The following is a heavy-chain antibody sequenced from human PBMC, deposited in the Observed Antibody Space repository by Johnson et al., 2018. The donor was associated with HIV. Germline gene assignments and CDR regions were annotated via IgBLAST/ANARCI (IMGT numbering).Heavy chain of an antibody. V-gene: IGHV3-9*01. J-gene: IGHJ3*02. CDR3: AKWTRDGYNYVHAFDI. CDR1: GFTFDDYA. Sequence: VQLVESGGGLVQPGRSLRLSCAASGFTFDDYAMHWVRQAPGKGLEWVSGISWNSGSIGYADSVKGRFTISRDNAKNSLYLQMNSLRAEDTALYYCAKWTRDGYNYVHAFDIWGQGTLVTVSS. CDR2: ISWNSGSI. D-gene: IGHD5-24*01.